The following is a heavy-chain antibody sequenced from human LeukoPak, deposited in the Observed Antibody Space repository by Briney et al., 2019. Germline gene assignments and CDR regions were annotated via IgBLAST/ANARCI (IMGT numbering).Heavy chain of an antibody. Sequence: GGSLRLSCTASGFTFSSYTMHWVRQTPDKGLEWVAIISYDGNFISHADSVKGRFTISRDNAKNTLYLQMNSLRAEDTAVYYCVRGGYSSSFRFDYWGQGSLVTVSS. CDR1: GFTFSSYT. V-gene: IGHV3-30*04. CDR3: VRGGYSSSFRFDY. D-gene: IGHD6-6*01. CDR2: ISYDGNFI. J-gene: IGHJ4*02.